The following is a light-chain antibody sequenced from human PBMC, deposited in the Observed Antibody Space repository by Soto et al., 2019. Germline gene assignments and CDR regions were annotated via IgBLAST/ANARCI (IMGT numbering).Light chain of an antibody. CDR3: QQYHDWPT. V-gene: IGKV3-15*01. CDR1: QSVSSN. CDR2: GAS. J-gene: IGKJ5*01. Sequence: EIVFTQSPGTLSLSPGERATLSCRASQSVSSNLAWYQQKPGQAPRLLISGASTRATGIPARFSGSGSGTEFSLTISSLQSEDFTVYYCQQYHDWPTFGQGTRLEIK.